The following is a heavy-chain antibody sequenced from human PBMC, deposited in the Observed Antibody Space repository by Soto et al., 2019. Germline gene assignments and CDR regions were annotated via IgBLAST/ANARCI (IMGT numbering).Heavy chain of an antibody. D-gene: IGHD1-1*01. V-gene: IGHV3-53*01. CDR3: ATWHEREHAYDL. J-gene: IGHJ3*01. CDR2: LYDVDGS. CDR1: GLTISGKKY. Sequence: PGGSLRLSCAAFGLTISGKKYVAWVRQAPGKGLEWVSGLYDVDGSFYADSVRGRFTTSSDSSKTTVYLQMNDLRPDDTAVYYCATWHEREHAYDLWGQGTMVTVSS.